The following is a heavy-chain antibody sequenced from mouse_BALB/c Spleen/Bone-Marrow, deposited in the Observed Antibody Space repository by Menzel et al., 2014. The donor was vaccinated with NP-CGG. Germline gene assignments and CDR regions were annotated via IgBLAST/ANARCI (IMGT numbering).Heavy chain of an antibody. D-gene: IGHD2-14*01. CDR1: GYTFTSYV. J-gene: IGHJ4*01. Sequence: LKECGPELVKPGASVKMSCKASGYTFTSYVMHWVKQKPGQGLEWIGYINPYNDGTKYNEKFKGKATLTSDKSSSTAYMELSSLTSEDSAVYYCARRGYDEGYYAMDYWGQGTSVTVSS. V-gene: IGHV1-14*01. CDR3: ARRGYDEGYYAMDY. CDR2: INPYNDGT.